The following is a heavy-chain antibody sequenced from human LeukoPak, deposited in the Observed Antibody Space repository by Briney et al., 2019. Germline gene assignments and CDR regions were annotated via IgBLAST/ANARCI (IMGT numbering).Heavy chain of an antibody. CDR2: TYNSVTT. CDR3: ARKTPMAEAYYFDY. D-gene: IGHD5-18*01. J-gene: IGHJ4*02. V-gene: IGHV4-59*01. Sequence: SETLSLTCTVSGGSISSYYWSWIRQPPGKGLEWIGYTYNSVTTNYNPSLKSRVTISLDTSKNQLSLKLTSVTAADTAVYYCARKTPMAEAYYFDYWGQGTLVTVSS. CDR1: GGSISSYY.